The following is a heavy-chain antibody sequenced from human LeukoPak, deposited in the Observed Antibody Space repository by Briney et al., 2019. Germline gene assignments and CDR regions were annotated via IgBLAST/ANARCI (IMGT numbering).Heavy chain of an antibody. CDR2: IYHTGSA. V-gene: IGHV4-4*02. Sequence: PSGTLSLTCAVSGASISSSNWWSWVRQPPGKGLEWIGEIYHTGSANYNPSLKSRVTISADKSKNQFSLKLSSVTAADTAVYYCARGLSGYSYGYYFDYWGQGTLFTVSS. J-gene: IGHJ4*02. CDR3: ARGLSGYSYGYYFDY. CDR1: GASISSSNW. D-gene: IGHD5-18*01.